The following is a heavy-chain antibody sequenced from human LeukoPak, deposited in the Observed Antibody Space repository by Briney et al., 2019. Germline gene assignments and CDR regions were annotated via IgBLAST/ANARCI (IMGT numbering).Heavy chain of an antibody. D-gene: IGHD2-2*01. V-gene: IGHV4-30-4*08. CDR1: GGSISSGDYY. J-gene: IGHJ3*02. Sequence: PSETLSLTCTASGGSISSGDYYWSWIRQPPGKGLEWIGYIYYSGSTYYNPSLKSRLTISVDTSKNQFSLKLSSVTAADTAVYYCARALGVVVPAAYGFDIWGQGTMVTVSS. CDR2: IYYSGST. CDR3: ARALGVVVPAAYGFDI.